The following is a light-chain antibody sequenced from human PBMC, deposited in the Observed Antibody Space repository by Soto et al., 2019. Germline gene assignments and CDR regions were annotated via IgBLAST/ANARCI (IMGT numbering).Light chain of an antibody. CDR2: ATS. V-gene: IGKV1-39*01. CDR3: QQSYSTPSIT. CDR1: QSISGY. Sequence: DIHMNQSPSSLAASVGDRVTITCRASQSISGYLNWYQQKPGKAPILLIYATSNLQSGVPSRFSGSGSGPDFTLTISSLQPEDFATYYCQQSYSTPSITFGQGTRLETK. J-gene: IGKJ5*01.